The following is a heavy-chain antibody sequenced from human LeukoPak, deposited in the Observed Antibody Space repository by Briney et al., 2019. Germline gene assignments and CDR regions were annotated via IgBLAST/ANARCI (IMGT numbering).Heavy chain of an antibody. D-gene: IGHD5-24*01. Sequence: PSETLSLTCTVPGGSISSGDYYWSWIRQPPGTGLEWIGYIYYSGSTYYNPSLKSRVTISVDTSKNQFFLKLSSVTAADTAVYYCARAGDGYNFDYWGQGTLVTVSS. V-gene: IGHV4-30-4*08. CDR3: ARAGDGYNFDY. CDR2: IYYSGST. CDR1: GGSISSGDYY. J-gene: IGHJ4*02.